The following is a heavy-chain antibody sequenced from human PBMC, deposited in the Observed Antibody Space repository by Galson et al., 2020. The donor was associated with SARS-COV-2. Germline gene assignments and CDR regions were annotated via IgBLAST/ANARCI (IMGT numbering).Heavy chain of an antibody. J-gene: IGHJ4*02. CDR3: PKGPNSYSTGWYGFEY. D-gene: IGHD6-19*01. V-gene: IGHV3-9*01. Sequence: GGSLRLSCAASGFTFDDYAMHWVRQAPGKGLEWVSGIYWNSGSTGYADSVKGRFTISRDNAKNSLYLQMNSLRAEDTAFYYCPKGPNSYSTGWYGFEYWGQGSLVTVCS. CDR1: GFTFDDYA. CDR2: IYWNSGST.